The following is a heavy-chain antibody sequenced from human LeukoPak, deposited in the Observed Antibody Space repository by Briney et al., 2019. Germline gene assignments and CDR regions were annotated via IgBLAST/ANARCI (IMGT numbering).Heavy chain of an antibody. V-gene: IGHV1-69*13. CDR1: GGTFSSYA. D-gene: IGHD3-22*01. J-gene: IGHJ3*02. Sequence: SVKVSCKASGGTFSSYAISWVRQAPGQGLEWMGGIIPIFGTANYAQKLQGRVTITADESTSTAYMELSSLRSEDTAVYYCAREPLTTIIVVAADAFDIWGQGTMVTVSS. CDR3: AREPLTTIIVVAADAFDI. CDR2: IIPIFGTA.